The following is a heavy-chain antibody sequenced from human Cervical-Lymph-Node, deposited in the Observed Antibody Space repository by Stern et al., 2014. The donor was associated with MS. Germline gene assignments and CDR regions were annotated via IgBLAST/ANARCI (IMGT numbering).Heavy chain of an antibody. D-gene: IGHD4-23*01. V-gene: IGHV3-33*01. CDR2: IWYDGSNT. Sequence: EQLLESGGGVVQPGRSLRLSCAASGFTFSSSGMHWVRQAPGKGLEWLAIIWYDGSNTYYADSVKGRFTISRDNSKNTLYLQMNSLRAEDTAVYYCAREGGNTAEYFQHWGQGTLVTVSS. CDR3: AREGGNTAEYFQH. J-gene: IGHJ1*01. CDR1: GFTFSSSG.